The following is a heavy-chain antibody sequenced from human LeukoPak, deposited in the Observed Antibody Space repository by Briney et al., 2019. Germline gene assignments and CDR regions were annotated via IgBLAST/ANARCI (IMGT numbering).Heavy chain of an antibody. CDR3: ARAWPYYYYGMDV. V-gene: IGHV4-59*01. CDR1: GVSISSYY. D-gene: IGHD5-24*01. Sequence: SETLSLTCTVSGVSISSYYWSWIRQPPGKGLEWIGYIYYSGSTNYNPSLKSRVTISVDTSKNQFSLKLSSVTAADTAVYYCARAWPYYYYGMDVWGQGTTVTVSS. CDR2: IYYSGST. J-gene: IGHJ6*02.